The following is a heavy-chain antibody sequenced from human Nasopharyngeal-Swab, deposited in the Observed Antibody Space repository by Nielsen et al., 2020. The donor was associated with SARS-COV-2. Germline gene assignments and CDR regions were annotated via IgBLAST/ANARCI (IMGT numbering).Heavy chain of an antibody. CDR2: ISSSSSTI. D-gene: IGHD2-15*01. Sequence: GGSLRLSCAASGFTFSSYSMNWVRQAPGKGLEWVSYISSSSSTIYYADSVKGRFTISRDNAKNSLYLQMNSLRAEDTAVYYCAGGYCSGGSCYPTPPYYYYGMDVGGQGTTVTVSS. CDR1: GFTFSSYS. J-gene: IGHJ6*02. CDR3: AGGYCSGGSCYPTPPYYYYGMDV. V-gene: IGHV3-48*04.